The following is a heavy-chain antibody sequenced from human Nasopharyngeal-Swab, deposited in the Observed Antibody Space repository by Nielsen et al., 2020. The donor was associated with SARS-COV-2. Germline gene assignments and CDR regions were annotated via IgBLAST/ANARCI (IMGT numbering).Heavy chain of an antibody. Sequence: SVKVFCKVSGGTSKNYAISWVRQAPGQGFEWMGGINPNFGTTNYAHKFQDRAKITADQSTRTAYMELSSLRSDDTAVYYCARDTIFGLALYYYYGLGVWGQGTTVTVSS. D-gene: IGHD3-3*01. V-gene: IGHV1-69*13. CDR3: ARDTIFGLALYYYYGLGV. J-gene: IGHJ6*02. CDR1: GGTSKNYA. CDR2: INPNFGTT.